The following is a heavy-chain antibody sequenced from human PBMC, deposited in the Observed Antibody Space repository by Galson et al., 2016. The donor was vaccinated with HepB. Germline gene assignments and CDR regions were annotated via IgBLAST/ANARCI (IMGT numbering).Heavy chain of an antibody. J-gene: IGHJ4*02. CDR3: ARGRPGGGDCQGGLDY. CDR2: ISLSGGT. V-gene: IGHV4-4*02. Sequence: SETLSLTCAVSGGPISSSKWWSWVRQPPGKGPEWIGEISLSGGTSYIPSLKSRVTISIDKSKNQFSLKLSSVTAADTAVFYCARGRPGGGDCQGGLDYWGQGILVTVSS. D-gene: IGHD2-21*02. CDR1: GGPISSSKW.